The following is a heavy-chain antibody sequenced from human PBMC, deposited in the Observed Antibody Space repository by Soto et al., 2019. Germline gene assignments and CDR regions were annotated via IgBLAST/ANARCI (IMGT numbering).Heavy chain of an antibody. Sequence: ASVKVSCKASGYTFTSYGISWVRQAPGQGLEWMGWISAYNGNTNYAQKLQGRVTMTTDTSTSTAYMELRSLRSDDTAVYYCARDSNYDILTPYYYYYGMDVWGQGTTVTVSS. J-gene: IGHJ6*02. V-gene: IGHV1-18*04. CDR3: ARDSNYDILTPYYYYYGMDV. CDR1: GYTFTSYG. D-gene: IGHD3-9*01. CDR2: ISAYNGNT.